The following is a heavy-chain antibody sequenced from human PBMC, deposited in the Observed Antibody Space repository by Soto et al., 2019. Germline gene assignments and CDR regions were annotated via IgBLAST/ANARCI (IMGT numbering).Heavy chain of an antibody. V-gene: IGHV3-30*18. Sequence: GSLRLSCAASGFTFSSYGMHWVRQAPGKGLEWVAVISYDGSNKYYADSVKGRFTISRDNSKNTLYLQMNSLRAEDTAVYYCAKDREYCTNGVCLGYGMDVWGQGTTVTVSS. CDR2: ISYDGSNK. D-gene: IGHD2-8*01. J-gene: IGHJ6*02. CDR3: AKDREYCTNGVCLGYGMDV. CDR1: GFTFSSYG.